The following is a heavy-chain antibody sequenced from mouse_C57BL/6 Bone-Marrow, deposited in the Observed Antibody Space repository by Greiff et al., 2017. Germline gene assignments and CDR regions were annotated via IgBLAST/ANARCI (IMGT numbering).Heavy chain of an antibody. CDR3: TTYNNPYNAMDY. CDR2: IDPENGDT. CDR1: GFNIKDDY. Sequence: EVQLVESGAELVRPGASVKLSCTASGFNIKDDYMHWVKQRPEQGLEWIGWIDPENGDTEYASKFKGKATITADTSSNTAYLQLSSLTSEDTAVYYCTTYNNPYNAMDYWGQGTSVTVSS. V-gene: IGHV14-4*01. D-gene: IGHD1-3*01. J-gene: IGHJ4*01.